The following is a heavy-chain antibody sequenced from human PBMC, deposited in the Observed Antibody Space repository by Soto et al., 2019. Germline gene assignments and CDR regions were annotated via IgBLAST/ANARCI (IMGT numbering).Heavy chain of an antibody. CDR1: GFTFSSYS. D-gene: IGHD3-22*01. Sequence: GGSLRLSCAASGFTFSSYSMNWVRQAPGKGLEWVSSISSSSDYVYYADSVKGRFTISRDNAKNSLYLQMNSLRAEDTAVYYCARVPNYYDSSGYYYPNYYYYGMDVWGQGTTVTVSS. J-gene: IGHJ6*02. V-gene: IGHV3-21*01. CDR2: ISSSSDYV. CDR3: ARVPNYYDSSGYYYPNYYYYGMDV.